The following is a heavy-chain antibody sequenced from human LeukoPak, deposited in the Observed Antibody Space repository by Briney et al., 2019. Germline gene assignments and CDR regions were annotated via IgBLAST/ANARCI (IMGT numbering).Heavy chain of an antibody. CDR2: ISGSGGST. CDR1: GFTFSIYA. Sequence: GGSLRLSCAPSGFTFSIYAMSWIRQAPGKGLEGVSSISGSGGSTYHADSVKGRFTISRDNSKNTLYLQMNSLRAEDTAVYYCAKDVAVTTPYYFDYWGQGTLVTVSS. CDR3: AKDVAVTTPYYFDY. D-gene: IGHD4-17*01. J-gene: IGHJ4*02. V-gene: IGHV3-23*01.